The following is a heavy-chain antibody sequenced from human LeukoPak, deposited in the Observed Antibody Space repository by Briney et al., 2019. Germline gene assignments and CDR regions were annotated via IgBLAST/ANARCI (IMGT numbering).Heavy chain of an antibody. J-gene: IGHJ6*03. CDR2: IIPILGIA. V-gene: IGHV1-69*04. D-gene: IGHD4-17*01. CDR3: ARGAVRYYMDV. Sequence: GASVKVSCKASGGTFSSYAISWVRQAPGQGLEWMGRIIPILGIANYAQKFQGGVTITADKSTSTAYMELSSLRSEDTAMYYCARGAVRYYMDVWGKGTTVTVSS. CDR1: GGTFSSYA.